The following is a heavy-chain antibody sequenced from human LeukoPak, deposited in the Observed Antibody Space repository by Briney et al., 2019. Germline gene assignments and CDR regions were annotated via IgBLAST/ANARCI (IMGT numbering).Heavy chain of an antibody. CDR2: IYSGGST. CDR1: GFTVSSNY. J-gene: IGHJ4*02. Sequence: GGSLRLSCAASGFTVSSNYMSWVRQAPGKGLEWVSVIYSGGSTYYADSVKGRFTISRDNSKNTLYLQMNSLRAEDTAVYYCARDRYSSGWYEKNYWGQGTLVTVSS. CDR3: ARDRYSSGWYEKNY. D-gene: IGHD6-19*01. V-gene: IGHV3-53*01.